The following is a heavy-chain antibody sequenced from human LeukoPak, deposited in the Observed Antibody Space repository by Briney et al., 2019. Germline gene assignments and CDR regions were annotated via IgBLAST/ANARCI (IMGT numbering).Heavy chain of an antibody. CDR1: GGSISSSSYY. J-gene: IGHJ4*02. CDR3: ARRDGYNWIDY. Sequence: SETLSLTCTVSGGSISSSSYYWGWIRQPPGKGLEWIGSIYYSGSTYYNPSLKSRVTISVDTSKNQFSLKLNSVTAADTAVYYCARRDGYNWIDYWGQGTLVTVSS. V-gene: IGHV4-39*01. D-gene: IGHD5-24*01. CDR2: IYYSGST.